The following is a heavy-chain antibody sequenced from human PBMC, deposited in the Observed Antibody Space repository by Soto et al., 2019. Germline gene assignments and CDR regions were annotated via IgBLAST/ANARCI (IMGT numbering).Heavy chain of an antibody. V-gene: IGHV3-23*01. CDR3: AKDLNITGYWAGPLDY. CDR2: INVSGAGT. CDR1: GLTMSNYA. D-gene: IGHD3-9*01. Sequence: EVQLLESGGGLVQPGGSLRLSCVASGLTMSNYAMNWVRQAPGKGLEYVSVINVSGAGTYYADSVKGRFAISRDNSKNTLYLEMDSLRVEDTAVYYCAKDLNITGYWAGPLDYWGQGTLVTVSS. J-gene: IGHJ4*02.